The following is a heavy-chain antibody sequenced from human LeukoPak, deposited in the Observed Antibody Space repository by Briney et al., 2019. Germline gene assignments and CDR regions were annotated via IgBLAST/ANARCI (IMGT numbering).Heavy chain of an antibody. CDR1: RYTFTSYV. CDR3: ARDHAEYSSSLIDY. V-gene: IGHV1-18*01. J-gene: IGHJ4*02. D-gene: IGHD6-6*01. CDR2: ISAYNGNT. Sequence: ASVKVSCKASRYTFTSYVISWVRQAPGQGLEWMGWISAYNGNTNYAQKLQGRVTMTTDTSTGTAYMELRSLRSDDTAVYYCARDHAEYSSSLIDYWGQGTLVTVSS.